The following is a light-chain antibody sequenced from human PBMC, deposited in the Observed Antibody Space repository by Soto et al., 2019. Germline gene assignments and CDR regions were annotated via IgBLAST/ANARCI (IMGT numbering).Light chain of an antibody. Sequence: QSALTQPPSASGSPGQSVTISCTGTSNDVGGHNYVSWYQQHPGKAPKLMIYEVTKRPSGVPDRFSGSKSGNTASLTVSGLQAEDEADYYCTSYARSNNFVVFGGGTKVTVL. CDR1: SNDVGGHNY. CDR3: TSYARSNNFVV. CDR2: EVT. V-gene: IGLV2-8*01. J-gene: IGLJ2*01.